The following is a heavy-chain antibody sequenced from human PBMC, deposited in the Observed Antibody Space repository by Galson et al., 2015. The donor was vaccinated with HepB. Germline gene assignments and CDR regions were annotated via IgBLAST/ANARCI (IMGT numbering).Heavy chain of an antibody. CDR3: ARVSVAENYYYYGMDV. CDR1: GYSFTSYW. D-gene: IGHD6-19*01. J-gene: IGHJ6*02. CDR2: IYPGDSDT. Sequence: QSGAEVKKPGESLKISCKGSGYSFTSYWIGWVRQMPGKGLEWMGIIYPGDSDTRYSPSFQGQVTISADKSISTAYLQWSSLKASDTAMYYCARVSVAENYYYYGMDVWGQGTTVTVSS. V-gene: IGHV5-51*01.